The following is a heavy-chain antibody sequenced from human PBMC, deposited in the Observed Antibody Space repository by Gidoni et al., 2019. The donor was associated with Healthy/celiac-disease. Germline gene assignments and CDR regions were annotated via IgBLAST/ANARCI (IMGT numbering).Heavy chain of an antibody. V-gene: IGHV3-48*03. Sequence: EVQLVESGGGLVQPGGSLRLSCAASGFTFSSYEMNWVRQAPGKGLEWVSYISSSGSTIYYADSVKGRFTIARDNAKNSLYLQMNSLRAEDTAVYYCARGHSNYRLNNWFDPWGQGTLVTVSS. CDR2: ISSSGSTI. J-gene: IGHJ5*02. CDR1: GFTFSSYE. CDR3: ARGHSNYRLNNWFDP. D-gene: IGHD4-4*01.